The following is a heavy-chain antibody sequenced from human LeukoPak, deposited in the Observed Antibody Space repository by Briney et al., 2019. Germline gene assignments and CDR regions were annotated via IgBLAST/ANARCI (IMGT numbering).Heavy chain of an antibody. D-gene: IGHD6-19*01. CDR3: ARDSSGWYLINAFDI. Sequence: GGSLRLSCAASGFTFSSYAMSWVRQAPGKGLEWVSTISGSGGSTYYADSVKGRFTISRDNSKNTLYLQMNSLRAEDTAVYYCARDSSGWYLINAFDIWGQGTMVTVSS. V-gene: IGHV3-23*01. J-gene: IGHJ3*02. CDR1: GFTFSSYA. CDR2: ISGSGGST.